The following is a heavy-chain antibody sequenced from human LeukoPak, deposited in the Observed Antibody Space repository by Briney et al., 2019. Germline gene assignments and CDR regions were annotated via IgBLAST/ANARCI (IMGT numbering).Heavy chain of an antibody. J-gene: IGHJ4*02. D-gene: IGHD5-18*01. V-gene: IGHV3-21*04. CDR2: ISSSSSYI. CDR3: SKAGDTNYYRYGDY. CDR1: GFTFSSYS. Sequence: PGGSLRLSCAASGFTFSSYSVNWVRQAPGKGLEWVSSISSSSSYIYYADSVKGRFTISRDNAKNSLYLQMNNLRGEDTALYYCSKAGDTNYYRYGDYWGQGTLVTVSS.